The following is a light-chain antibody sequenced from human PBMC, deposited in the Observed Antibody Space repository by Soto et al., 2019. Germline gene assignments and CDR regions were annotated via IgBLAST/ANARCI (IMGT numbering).Light chain of an antibody. V-gene: IGKV3-11*01. CDR3: QQRLSWPIT. CDR2: DAS. J-gene: IGKJ5*01. CDR1: QSVSSN. Sequence: EIVLPQSPATLSVSPGERATLSCRASQSVSSNFAWYQQIPGQAPRLLIYDASNRATGVPARFSGSGSGTDFTLTISSLEPEDFAVYYCQQRLSWPITFGQGTRLEIK.